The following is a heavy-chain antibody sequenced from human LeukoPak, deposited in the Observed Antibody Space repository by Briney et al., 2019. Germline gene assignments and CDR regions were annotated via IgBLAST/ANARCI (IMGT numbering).Heavy chain of an antibody. V-gene: IGHV1-18*01. Sequence: ASVKVSCKASAYTFSNYGIAWVRQAPGQGLEWMGWISAHNGNTNYAQKLKGRVTMTTDTSTSTAYMELRSLASDDTAVYYCARDGYFDHWGQGTLVTVSS. CDR2: ISAHNGNT. J-gene: IGHJ4*02. CDR1: AYTFSNYG. CDR3: ARDGYFDH.